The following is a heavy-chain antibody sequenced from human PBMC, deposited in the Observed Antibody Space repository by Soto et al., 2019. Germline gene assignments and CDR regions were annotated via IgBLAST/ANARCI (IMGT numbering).Heavy chain of an antibody. CDR2: ISWNSGSI. D-gene: IGHD6-19*01. CDR1: GFTFDDYA. Sequence: PGGSLRLSCAASGFTFDDYAMHWVRQAPGKGLEWVSGISWNSGSIGYADSVKGRFTISRDNAKNSLYLQMNSLRAEDTALYYCAKDSGSGWYPLFDYWGQGTLVTVS. V-gene: IGHV3-9*01. CDR3: AKDSGSGWYPLFDY. J-gene: IGHJ4*02.